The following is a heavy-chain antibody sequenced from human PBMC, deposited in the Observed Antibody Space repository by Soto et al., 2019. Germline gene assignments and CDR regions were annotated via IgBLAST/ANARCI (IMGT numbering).Heavy chain of an antibody. CDR3: ARPQYYGSGSYYKRDSYYYYGMDV. D-gene: IGHD3-10*01. CDR2: IIPIFGTA. J-gene: IGHJ6*02. Sequence: SVKVSCKASGGTFSSYAISWVRQAPGQGLEWMGGIIPIFGTANYAQKFQGRVTITADESTSTAYMELSSLRSEDTAVYYCARPQYYGSGSYYKRDSYYYYGMDVWGQGTTVTVSS. CDR1: GGTFSSYA. V-gene: IGHV1-69*13.